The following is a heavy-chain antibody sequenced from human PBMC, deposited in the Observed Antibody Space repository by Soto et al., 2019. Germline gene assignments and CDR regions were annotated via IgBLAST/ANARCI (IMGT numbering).Heavy chain of an antibody. CDR2: ISSGGDII. D-gene: IGHD2-8*01. CDR3: ARDGEYALMVYGYYYGMDV. V-gene: IGHV3-11*01. CDR1: GFSFSDYY. J-gene: IGHJ6*02. Sequence: KPGGSLRLSCEASGFSFSDYYMSWVRQAPGKGLEWISYISSGGDIIKYADSVKGRFTISRDNAKNSLYLQVNSLRAEDTAVYYCARDGEYALMVYGYYYGMDVWGQGTTVTVSS.